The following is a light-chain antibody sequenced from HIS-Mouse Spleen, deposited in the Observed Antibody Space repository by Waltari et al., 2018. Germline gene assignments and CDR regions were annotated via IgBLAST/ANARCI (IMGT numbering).Light chain of an antibody. Sequence: SYELTQPPSVSVSPGQTAWITCSGDALPKKYAYWYQQKSGKAPVLVIYEDSKRPSGIPERFSGSSSGTMATLTISGAQVEDEADYYCYSTDSSGNHRVFGGGTNLTVL. J-gene: IGLJ2*01. CDR1: ALPKKY. V-gene: IGLV3-10*01. CDR2: EDS. CDR3: YSTDSSGNHRV.